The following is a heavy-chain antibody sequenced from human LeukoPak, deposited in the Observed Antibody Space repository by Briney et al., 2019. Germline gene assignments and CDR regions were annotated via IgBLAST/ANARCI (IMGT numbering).Heavy chain of an antibody. J-gene: IGHJ4*02. CDR3: AKDLRHYFDY. V-gene: IGHV3-30*02. Sequence: GSLRLSCVASGFTFSSYAMSWVRQAPGKGLEWVAFIRYDGNTKYYADSVKGRFTISRDKSKNTLSLQMNSLRAEDTAIYYCAKDLRHYFDYWGQGTLVTVSS. CDR1: GFTFSSYA. CDR2: IRYDGNTK.